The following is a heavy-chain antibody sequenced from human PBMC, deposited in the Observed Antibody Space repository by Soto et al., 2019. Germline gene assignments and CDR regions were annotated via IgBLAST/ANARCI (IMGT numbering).Heavy chain of an antibody. CDR2: IYPGDYET. J-gene: IGHJ4*02. CDR1: GYTFSNFW. V-gene: IGHV5-51*01. D-gene: IGHD6-13*01. CDR3: ARSPRSSPYFDY. Sequence: PGESLKISCQCSGYTFSNFWIAWVRQLPGKGLEWMGIIYPGDYETRYSPSFHGKVTISADRSIGTAYLQWSSLEASDSAFYFCARSPRSSPYFDYWGQGALVTASS.